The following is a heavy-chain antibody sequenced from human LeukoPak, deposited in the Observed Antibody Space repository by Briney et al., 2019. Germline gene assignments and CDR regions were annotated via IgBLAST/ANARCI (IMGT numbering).Heavy chain of an antibody. CDR3: AYRGYSGYDEIYYYYGMDV. CDR2: INPNSGGT. CDR1: GYTFTGYY. J-gene: IGHJ6*02. V-gene: IGHV1-2*02. Sequence: ASVKVSCKASGYTFTGYYMHWVRQAPGQGLEWMGWINPNSGGTNYAQKFQGRVTMTRDTSISTAYMELSRLRSDDTAVYCCAYRGYSGYDEIYYYYGMDVWGQGTTVTVSS. D-gene: IGHD5-12*01.